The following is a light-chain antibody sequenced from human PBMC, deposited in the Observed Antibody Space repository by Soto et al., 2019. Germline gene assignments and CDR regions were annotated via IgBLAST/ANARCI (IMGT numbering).Light chain of an antibody. J-gene: IGKJ2*01. V-gene: IGKV1-39*01. CDR2: GAS. Sequence: IQMTQSPSSLSASVGDSVTVTCRASQSINIYLNWYQQKPGKAPTLLIYGASSLQSGVPSRITGGGSRTDFTLTISSHQPEDFATYYCQQSYRSPYTFGQGTKLEIK. CDR3: QQSYRSPYT. CDR1: QSINIY.